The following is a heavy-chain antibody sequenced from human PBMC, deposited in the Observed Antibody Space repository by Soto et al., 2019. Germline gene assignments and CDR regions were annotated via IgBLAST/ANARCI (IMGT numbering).Heavy chain of an antibody. Sequence: ASVKVSCKASGYTFTYYHVHWVRQAPGQGLEWMGIINPNGGDTTYAQKFQGRVTMTRDTSTSTAYMELSSLRSEDTAVYYCARDGSYYYYGMDVWGQGTTVTASS. CDR2: INPNGGDT. CDR3: ARDGSYYYYGMDV. CDR1: GYTFTYYH. V-gene: IGHV1-46*01. J-gene: IGHJ6*02.